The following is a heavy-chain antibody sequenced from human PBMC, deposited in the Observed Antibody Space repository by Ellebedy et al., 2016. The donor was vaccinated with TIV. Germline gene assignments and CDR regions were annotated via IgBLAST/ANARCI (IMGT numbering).Heavy chain of an antibody. CDR1: GIIVSDYF. V-gene: IGHV3-66*01. J-gene: IGHJ5*02. D-gene: IGHD2-21*01. CDR2: LYPDAKT. CDR3: ARDPGGGGDFGDNWFDP. Sequence: GESLKISCEASGIIVSDYFMNWVRQAPGKGLEWVSVLYPDAKTNYTDSVNGSFIVSRDSSKNTLYLQMNSPTAEDTALYYCARDPGGGGDFGDNWFDPWGQGTLVTVSS.